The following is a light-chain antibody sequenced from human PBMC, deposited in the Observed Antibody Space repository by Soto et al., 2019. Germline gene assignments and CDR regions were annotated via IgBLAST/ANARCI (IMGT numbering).Light chain of an antibody. V-gene: IGLV4-69*01. CDR1: SGHSTYA. CDR2: LNSDGSH. CDR3: QTWGTGIWV. J-gene: IGLJ3*02. Sequence: QSVLTQSPSASASLGASVTLTCTLSSGHSTYAIAWHQQQPEKGPRYLMKLNSDGSHNKRDGIPDRFSGSSSGAERYLTISSLQSEDEADYYCQTWGTGIWVFGGGTKVTVL.